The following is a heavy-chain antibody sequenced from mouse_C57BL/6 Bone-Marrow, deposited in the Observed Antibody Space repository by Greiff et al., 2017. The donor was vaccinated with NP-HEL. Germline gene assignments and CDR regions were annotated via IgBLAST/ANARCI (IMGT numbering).Heavy chain of an antibody. CDR3: TRWPNFPPRATVVARYFDV. V-gene: IGHV1-15*01. Sequence: VQLQQSGAELVRPGASVTLSCKASGYTFTDYEMHWVKQTPVHGLEWIGAIDPETGGTAYNQKFKGKAILTADKSSSTAYMELRSLTSEDSAVYYCTRWPNFPPRATVVARYFDVWGTGTTVTVSA. CDR1: GYTFTDYE. CDR2: IDPETGGT. D-gene: IGHD1-1*01. J-gene: IGHJ1*03.